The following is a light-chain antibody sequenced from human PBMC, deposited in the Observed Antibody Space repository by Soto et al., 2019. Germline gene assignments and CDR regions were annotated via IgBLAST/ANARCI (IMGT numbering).Light chain of an antibody. V-gene: IGKV3-11*01. CDR1: QSVSSY. CDR2: DAS. CDR3: QQRSNWPPIT. Sequence: EIVLTQSPAPLSLSPGERATLSCRASQSVSSYLAWYQQKPGQAPRLLIYDASNRATGIPARFSGSGSGTDFTLTIRSLEPEDFAVYYCQQRSNWPPITFGQGTRLEIK. J-gene: IGKJ5*01.